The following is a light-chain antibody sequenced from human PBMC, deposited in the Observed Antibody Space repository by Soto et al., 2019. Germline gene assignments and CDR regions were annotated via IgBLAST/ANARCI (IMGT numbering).Light chain of an antibody. V-gene: IGLV2-14*01. CDR1: RSDIGDSNF. CDR3: ASFRSGTILV. CDR2: EVN. J-gene: IGLJ1*01. Sequence: QSALTQPASVSGSPGQSVTISCTGPRSDIGDSNFISWYQHSPCQAPRLLIYEVNNRPSGVSKRFSGSKAGNTASLTISGLLDDDEADYFCASFRSGTILVFGSGTKVTVL.